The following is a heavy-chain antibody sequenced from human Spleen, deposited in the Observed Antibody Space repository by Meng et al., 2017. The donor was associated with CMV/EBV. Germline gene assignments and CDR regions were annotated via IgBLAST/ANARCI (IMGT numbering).Heavy chain of an antibody. CDR1: GFTVSSNY. CDR3: AKVIVRGVINRPNSDGMDV. V-gene: IGHV3-23*01. D-gene: IGHD3-10*01. CDR2: ISGSGGST. J-gene: IGHJ6*02. Sequence: GESLKISCAASGFTVSSNYMSWVRQAPGKGLEWVSAISGSGGSTYYADSVKGRFTISRDNSKNTLYLQMNSLRAEDTAVYYCAKVIVRGVINRPNSDGMDVWGQGTAVTVSS.